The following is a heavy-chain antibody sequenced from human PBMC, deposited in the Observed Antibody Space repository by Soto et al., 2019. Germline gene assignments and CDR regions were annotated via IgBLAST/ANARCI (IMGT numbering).Heavy chain of an antibody. CDR3: TTDPLSADIVVVPAAKKGKVAY. CDR2: IKSKTDGGAT. CDR1: GFTFSNAW. D-gene: IGHD2-2*01. J-gene: IGHJ4*02. V-gene: IGHV3-15*01. Sequence: GGSLRLSCAASGFTFSNAWMSWVRQAPGKGLEWVGRIKSKTDGGATDYAAPVKGRFTISRDDSKNTLYLQMNSLKTEDTAVYYCTTDPLSADIVVVPAAKKGKVAYWGQGTLVTVSS.